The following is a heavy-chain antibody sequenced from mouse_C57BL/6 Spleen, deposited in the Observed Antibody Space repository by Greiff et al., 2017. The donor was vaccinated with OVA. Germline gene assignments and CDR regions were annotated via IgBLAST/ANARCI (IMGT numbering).Heavy chain of an antibody. V-gene: IGHV1-15*01. CDR1: GYTFTDYE. J-gene: IGHJ4*01. CDR2: IDPETGGT. Sequence: LVESGAELVRPGASVTLSCKASGYTFTDYEMHWVKQTPVHGLEWIGAIDPETGGTAYNQKFKGKAILTADKSSSTAYMELRSLTSEDSAVYYCTRSQYYYGSSYNAMDYWGQGTSVTVSS. D-gene: IGHD1-1*01. CDR3: TRSQYYYGSSYNAMDY.